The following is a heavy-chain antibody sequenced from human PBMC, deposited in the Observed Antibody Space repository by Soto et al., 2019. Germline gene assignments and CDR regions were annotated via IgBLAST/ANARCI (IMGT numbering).Heavy chain of an antibody. D-gene: IGHD2-15*01. CDR3: AHLVVAGLTYYFDY. V-gene: IGHV2-5*02. J-gene: IGHJ4*02. CDR2: IYWDDDK. Sequence: QITLKESGPTLVKPTQTLTLTGTFSGFSLSTSSVGVGWIRQPPGKALEWLAFIYWDDDKRYSPSLKSSLTITKDTSKNQVVLAMTNMDPVVTATYYCAHLVVAGLTYYFDYWGQGTLVTVSS. CDR1: GFSLSTSSVG.